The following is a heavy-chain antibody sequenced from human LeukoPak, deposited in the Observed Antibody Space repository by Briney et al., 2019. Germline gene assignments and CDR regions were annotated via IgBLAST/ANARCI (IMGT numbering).Heavy chain of an antibody. CDR3: ARDPNGDYFDY. Sequence: PSETLSLTCAVYGGSFSGYYWSWIRQPPGKGLEWIGEINHSGSTNYNPSLKSRVTISVDTSKNQFSLKLSSVTAADTAVYYCARDPNGDYFDYWGQGTLVTVSS. J-gene: IGHJ4*02. CDR1: GGSFSGYY. CDR2: INHSGST. D-gene: IGHD4-17*01. V-gene: IGHV4-34*01.